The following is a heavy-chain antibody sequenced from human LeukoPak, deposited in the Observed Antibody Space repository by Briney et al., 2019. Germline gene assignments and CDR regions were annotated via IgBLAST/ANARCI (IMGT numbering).Heavy chain of an antibody. J-gene: IGHJ4*02. Sequence: GGSLRLSCAASGSTFSNAWMSWVRQAPGKGLEWVGRIRSKSDSETTDYAAPVKGRFTISRDDSKSIAYLQMNSLKTEDTAVYYCTRERGLFHYDSSGPDYWGQGTLVTVSS. CDR3: TRERGLFHYDSSGPDY. D-gene: IGHD3-22*01. V-gene: IGHV3-15*01. CDR1: GSTFSNAW. CDR2: IRSKSDSETT.